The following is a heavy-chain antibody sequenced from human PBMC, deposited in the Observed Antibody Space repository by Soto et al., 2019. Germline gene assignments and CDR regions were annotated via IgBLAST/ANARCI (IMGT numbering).Heavy chain of an antibody. CDR2: MNPSTGNT. D-gene: IGHD6-19*01. Sequence: GASVKVSCKASGYTFTSYDIIWVRQATGQGLEWMGWMNPSTGNTDNAQKFQGRLTMTRNTSISTAYMELSSLRFEDTALYYCARGRIVVAGGFDPWGQGTLVTVS. J-gene: IGHJ5*02. CDR3: ARGRIVVAGGFDP. CDR1: GYTFTSYD. V-gene: IGHV1-8*01.